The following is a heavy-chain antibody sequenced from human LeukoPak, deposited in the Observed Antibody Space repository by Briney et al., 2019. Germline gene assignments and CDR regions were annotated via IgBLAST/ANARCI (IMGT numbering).Heavy chain of an antibody. J-gene: IGHJ4*02. CDR2: ISSSSSTI. V-gene: IGHV3-48*01. Sequence: GGSLRLSCAASGFTFSSYSMNWVRQAPGKGLEWVSYISSSSSTIYYADSVKGRFTISRDNSKNTLYLQMNSLRAEDTAVYYCARSRWLQLVDYFDYWGQGTLVTVSS. D-gene: IGHD5-24*01. CDR3: ARSRWLQLVDYFDY. CDR1: GFTFSSYS.